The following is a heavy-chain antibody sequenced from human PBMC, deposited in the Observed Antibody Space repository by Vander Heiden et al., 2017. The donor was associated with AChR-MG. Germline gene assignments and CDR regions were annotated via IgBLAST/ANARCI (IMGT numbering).Heavy chain of an antibody. Sequence: EVQLVESGGGLVQPGGSLRLSFSASGFTFRSYSMNWVRQAPGKGLEWVSFISSDSKTIYYADSVKGRFSISRDNAKNSLYLQMSSLTDEDTALYYCARNVPYYYPFDYWGRGSLVTVSS. J-gene: IGHJ4*02. CDR1: GFTFRSYS. D-gene: IGHD3-10*01. V-gene: IGHV3-48*02. CDR2: ISSDSKTI. CDR3: ARNVPYYYPFDY.